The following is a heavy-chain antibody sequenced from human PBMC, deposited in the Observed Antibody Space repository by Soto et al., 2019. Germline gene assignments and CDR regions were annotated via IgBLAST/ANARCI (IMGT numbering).Heavy chain of an antibody. CDR2: ISYDGSNK. D-gene: IGHD1-1*01. V-gene: IGHV3-30-3*01. CDR3: ARPLLEGYYYYGMDV. J-gene: IGHJ6*02. CDR1: GFTFSSYA. Sequence: QVQLVESGGGVVQPGRSLRLSCAASGFTFSSYAMHWVRQAPGKGLEWVAVISYDGSNKYYADSVKSRFTISRDNSKNTLYLQMNSLRAQDTAVYYCARPLLEGYYYYGMDVWGQGPTVTVSS.